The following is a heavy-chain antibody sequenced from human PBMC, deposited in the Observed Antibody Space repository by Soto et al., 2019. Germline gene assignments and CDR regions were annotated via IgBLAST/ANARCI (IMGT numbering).Heavy chain of an antibody. D-gene: IGHD2-2*01. J-gene: IGHJ5*02. CDR1: GYTFTSYG. CDR2: ISAYNGNT. V-gene: IGHV1-18*01. CDR3: ARSPGYCSSTSCYSEQFDH. Sequence: QVQLVQSGAEVKKPGASVKVSCKASGYTFTSYGISWVRQAPGQGLEWMGWISAYNGNTNYAQKLQGRVTMTTDPSTSTAYMELRSLRSDDTAVYYCARSPGYCSSTSCYSEQFDHWGQGTLVTVSS.